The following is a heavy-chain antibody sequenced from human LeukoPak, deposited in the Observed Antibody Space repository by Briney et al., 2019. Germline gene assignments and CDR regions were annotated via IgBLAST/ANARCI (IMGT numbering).Heavy chain of an antibody. D-gene: IGHD1-26*01. CDR2: INQDASTK. J-gene: IGHJ4*02. CDR1: GFNFSNTW. CDR3: ARDQSGSLDY. V-gene: IGHV3-7*01. Sequence: GGSLRLSCAASGFNFSNTWMAWVRQAPGKGLEWVANINQDASTKHYVDSVKGRFTISRDNAKNSLYVQMNSLRAEDTAVYYCARDQSGSLDYWGQGTQVTVSS.